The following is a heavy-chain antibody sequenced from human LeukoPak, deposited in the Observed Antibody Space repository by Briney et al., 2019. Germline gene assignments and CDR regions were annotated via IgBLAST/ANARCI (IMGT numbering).Heavy chain of an antibody. J-gene: IGHJ4*02. CDR1: GGSISSYY. CDR2: IYTSGST. D-gene: IGHD1-7*01. V-gene: IGHV4-4*07. Sequence: SETLSLTCTVSGGSISSYYWSWIRQPAGKGQECVGRIYTSGSTNYNPSLTSRVTMSVDTSKNQFSLKLSSVTAADTAVYYCARGLELPTPYFDYWGQGTLVTVSS. CDR3: ARGLELPTPYFDY.